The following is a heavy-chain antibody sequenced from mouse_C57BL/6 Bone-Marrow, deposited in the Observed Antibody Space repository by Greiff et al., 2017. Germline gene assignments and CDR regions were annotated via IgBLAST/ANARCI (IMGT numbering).Heavy chain of an antibody. D-gene: IGHD1-1*01. CDR1: GFTFSSYA. V-gene: IGHV5S21*01. CDR2: ISSGGDYI. J-gene: IGHJ2*01. Sequence: EVKVVESGEGLVKPGGSLKLSCAASGFTFSSYAMSWVRQTPEKRLEWVAYISSGGDYIYYADTVKGRFTISRDNARNTLYLQMSSLKSEDTAMXYCARERYGGSLDCWGQGTTVTVSS. CDR3: ARERYGGSLDC.